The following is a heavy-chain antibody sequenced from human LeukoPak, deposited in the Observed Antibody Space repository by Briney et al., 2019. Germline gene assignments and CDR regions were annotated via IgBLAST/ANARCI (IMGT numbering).Heavy chain of an antibody. V-gene: IGHV1-18*01. CDR1: GYTFTSYG. CDR2: ISAYNVNT. CDR3: ARDYDSSGYYCLDY. D-gene: IGHD3-22*01. J-gene: IGHJ4*02. Sequence: ASVKVSCKASGYTFTSYGISWVRQAPGQGLEWMGWISAYNVNTNDAQKLQGRVTMTTDTSTSTAYMELRSLRSDDTAVYYCARDYDSSGYYCLDYWGQGTLVTVSS.